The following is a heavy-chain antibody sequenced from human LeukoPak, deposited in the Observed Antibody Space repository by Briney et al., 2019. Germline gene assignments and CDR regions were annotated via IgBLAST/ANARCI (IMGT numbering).Heavy chain of an antibody. V-gene: IGHV3-23*01. CDR1: GFTFSSYA. J-gene: IGHJ4*02. CDR3: AKRAPYYYDSSGRHFDY. D-gene: IGHD3-22*01. Sequence: GGSLRLSCAASGFTFSSYAMSWVRQAPGKGLEWVSAISGSGGSTYYADSVKGRFTISRDNSKNTLYLQMNGLRAEDTAVYYCAKRAPYYYDSSGRHFDYWGQGTLVTVSS. CDR2: ISGSGGST.